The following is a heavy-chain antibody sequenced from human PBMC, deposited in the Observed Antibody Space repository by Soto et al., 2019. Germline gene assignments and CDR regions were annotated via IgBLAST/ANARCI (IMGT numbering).Heavy chain of an antibody. D-gene: IGHD6-19*01. J-gene: IGHJ5*02. V-gene: IGHV4-34*01. CDR1: GGSFSAYS. CDR2: INHSRST. CDR3: VRGHGVAVIESEENWFDP. Sequence: QVQLQQWGAGLLKPSETLSLTCAVYGGSFSAYSWTWIRQPPGKGLEWIGEINHSRSTNYNPSLKSRVTLSVDTSKNQFSLNLRAVTAADTAVYYCVRGHGVAVIESEENWFDPWGQGTPVTVSS.